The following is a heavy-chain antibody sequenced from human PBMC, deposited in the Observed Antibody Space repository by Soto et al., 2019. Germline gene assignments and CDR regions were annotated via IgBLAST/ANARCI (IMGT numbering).Heavy chain of an antibody. CDR3: AREGAVDTAMGGDFDY. J-gene: IGHJ4*02. D-gene: IGHD5-18*01. V-gene: IGHV4-38-2*02. CDR2: IYHSGST. Sequence: ASETLSLTCAVSGYSVSSGYYWGWIRQPPGKGLEWIGSIYHSGSTYYNPSLKSRVTISVDTSKKQFSLKLSSVTAADTAVYYCAREGAVDTAMGGDFDYWGQGTLVTVSS. CDR1: GYSVSSGYY.